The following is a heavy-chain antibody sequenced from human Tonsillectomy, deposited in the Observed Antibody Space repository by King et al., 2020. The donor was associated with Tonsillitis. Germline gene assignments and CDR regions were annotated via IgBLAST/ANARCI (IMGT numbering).Heavy chain of an antibody. V-gene: IGHV3-33*08. Sequence: VKLVESGEDVVQPGRSLSLACVASGFTFRTYGMHWVRQAPDKGLEWVAAIWFDGSNAYYADSVKGRFTISRDNSKNTLYLQMNSLRPEDTAVYYCARAMVRGVIRLGSFDCWGQGTPVTVSS. J-gene: IGHJ4*02. CDR1: GFTFRTYG. D-gene: IGHD3-10*01. CDR3: ARAMVRGVIRLGSFDC. CDR2: IWFDGSNA.